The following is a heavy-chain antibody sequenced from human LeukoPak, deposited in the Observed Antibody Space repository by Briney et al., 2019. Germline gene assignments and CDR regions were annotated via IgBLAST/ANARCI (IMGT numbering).Heavy chain of an antibody. J-gene: IGHJ5*02. Sequence: SETLSLTCTVSGGSISSYYWSWIRQPPGKGLEWIGYIYYSGSTNYNPSLQSRVTISVDTSKGQFSPKLSSVTAADTAVYYCATGGFGELAPWGQGTLVTVSS. CDR2: IYYSGST. V-gene: IGHV4-59*01. CDR3: ATGGFGELAP. D-gene: IGHD3-10*01. CDR1: GGSISSYY.